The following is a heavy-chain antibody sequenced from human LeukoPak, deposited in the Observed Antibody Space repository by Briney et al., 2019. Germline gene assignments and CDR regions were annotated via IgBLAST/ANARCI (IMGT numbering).Heavy chain of an antibody. J-gene: IGHJ5*02. CDR2: INHSGST. Sequence: SETLSLTCAVYGGSFSGYYWSWIRQPPGKGLEWIGEINHSGSTNYNPSLKSRVTISVDTSKNQFSPKLSSVTAADTAVYYCARVDRKAVGHWGQGTLVTVSS. CDR3: ARVDRKAVGH. D-gene: IGHD2-15*01. CDR1: GGSFSGYY. V-gene: IGHV4-34*01.